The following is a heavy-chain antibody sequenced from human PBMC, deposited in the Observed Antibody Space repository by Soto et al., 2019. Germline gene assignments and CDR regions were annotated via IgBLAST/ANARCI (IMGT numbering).Heavy chain of an antibody. J-gene: IGHJ5*02. V-gene: IGHV4-31*03. CDR3: ARISKLHNWFDP. CDR2: IYYSGST. Sequence: PSETLSLTCTVSGGSISSGGYYWSWILQHPGKGLEWIGYIYYSGSTYYNPSLKSRVTISVDTSKNQFSLKLSSVTAADTAVYYCARISKLHNWFDPWGQGTLVTVSS. D-gene: IGHD2-15*01. CDR1: GGSISSGGYY.